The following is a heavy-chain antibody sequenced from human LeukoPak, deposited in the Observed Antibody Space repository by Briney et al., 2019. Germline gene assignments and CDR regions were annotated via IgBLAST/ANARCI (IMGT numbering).Heavy chain of an antibody. D-gene: IGHD5-12*01. V-gene: IGHV4-34*01. CDR3: ARHGLRLFDY. CDR1: GGSFSGYY. J-gene: IGHJ4*02. Sequence: SETLSLTCAVYGGSFSGYYWSWIRQPPGKGLEWIGEINHSGGTNYNPSLKSRVTISVDTSKNQFSLKLSSVTAADTAVYYCARHGLRLFDYWGQGTLVTVSS. CDR2: INHSGGT.